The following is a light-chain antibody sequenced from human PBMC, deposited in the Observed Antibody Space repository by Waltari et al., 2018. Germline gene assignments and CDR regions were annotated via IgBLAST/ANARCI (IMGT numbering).Light chain of an antibody. Sequence: QLVLTQSPSASASLGASVKLTCTLSSGHSTNIIAWHQQQPEKGPRYLMKVNSDGSHSKGDQIPDRFSGSSSGAEHYLTISSLQSEDEAEYYCQNGGHGTWVFSGGTKLTVL. CDR2: VNSDGSH. J-gene: IGLJ3*02. CDR3: QNGGHGTWV. CDR1: SGHSTNI. V-gene: IGLV4-69*01.